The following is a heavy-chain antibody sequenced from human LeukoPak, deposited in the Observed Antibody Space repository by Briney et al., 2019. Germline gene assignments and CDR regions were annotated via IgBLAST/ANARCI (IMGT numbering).Heavy chain of an antibody. CDR3: AKLGGHPLHNYYVGV. CDR1: GFTFSSYA. CDR2: ILDSGYST. J-gene: IGHJ6*03. V-gene: IGHV3-23*01. Sequence: PGGSLRLSCAASGFTFSSYAMSWVRQAPGKGLEWVSGILDSGYSTYYANSVKGRFTISRDNSNNTLYLQMNSLRAEDTAVDYCAKLGGHPLHNYYVGVWGKGTTVAVSS. D-gene: IGHD3-16*01.